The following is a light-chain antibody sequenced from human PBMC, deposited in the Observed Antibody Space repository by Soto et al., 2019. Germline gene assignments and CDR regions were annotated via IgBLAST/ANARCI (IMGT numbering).Light chain of an antibody. V-gene: IGKV3-11*01. CDR1: QSIGSY. J-gene: IGKJ4*01. Sequence: EIVLTQSPATLSLSLGERATLSCRASQSIGSYLAWYQHKLGQPPRLLIYDASNRATGIPVRFSGSGSGTDFTLTISSLEPEDFATYYCQQYDSGIRTFGGGNTVEIK. CDR3: QQYDSGIRT. CDR2: DAS.